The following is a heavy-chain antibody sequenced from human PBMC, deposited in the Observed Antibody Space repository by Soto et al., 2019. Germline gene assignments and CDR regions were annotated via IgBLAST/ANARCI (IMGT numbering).Heavy chain of an antibody. CDR3: AREGPYGDYGALFDY. J-gene: IGHJ4*02. CDR1: GFAFISYG. D-gene: IGHD4-17*01. CDR2: IWYDGSNK. V-gene: IGHV3-33*01. Sequence: GGSLRLSCAASGFAFISYGMHCVGHAAFKWLEWVAVIWYDGSNKYYADSVKGRFTISRDNSKNTLYLQMNSLRAEDTAVYYCAREGPYGDYGALFDYWGQGTLVTVSS.